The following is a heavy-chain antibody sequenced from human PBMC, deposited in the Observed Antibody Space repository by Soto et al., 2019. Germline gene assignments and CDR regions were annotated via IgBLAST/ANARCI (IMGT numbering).Heavy chain of an antibody. J-gene: IGHJ6*02. Sequence: GGSLRLSCVGSGFTFSSYGMHWVRQAPGKGLEWLSSISSSGYIFSTDSVRGRFTISRDNAKNSVYLQINSLRAEDTAVYFCARDCSGGSCYPGMDVWGQGTTVTVSS. V-gene: IGHV3-21*01. CDR2: ISSSGYI. D-gene: IGHD2-15*01. CDR1: GFTFSSYG. CDR3: ARDCSGGSCYPGMDV.